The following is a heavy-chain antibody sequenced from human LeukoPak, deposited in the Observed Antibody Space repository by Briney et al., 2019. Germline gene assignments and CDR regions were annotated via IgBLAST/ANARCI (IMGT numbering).Heavy chain of an antibody. V-gene: IGHV1-8*01. Sequence: ASVKVSCKTSGYTFSSYEINWVRQAPGQGLEWMNPNSGNTGYAQKFQGRVTMTRNTSISTAYMELSSLRSEDTAVYYGSRDYRGSTHSWGPGTPVTASP. CDR2: NPNSGNT. D-gene: IGHD1-26*01. CDR1: GYTFSSYE. J-gene: IGHJ4*02. CDR3: SRDYRGSTHS.